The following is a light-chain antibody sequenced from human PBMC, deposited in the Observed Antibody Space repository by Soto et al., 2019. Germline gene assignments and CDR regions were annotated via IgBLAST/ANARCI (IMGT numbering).Light chain of an antibody. CDR2: EVS. J-gene: IGLJ1*01. CDR1: SSDVGNYKY. CDR3: FSYTSSGTYV. Sequence: QSALTQPASVSGSPGQSITISCTGTSSDVGNYKYVSWYQQHPGKAPQLMIYEVSNRPSGVSNRFSGSKSGNTASLTISGLQAEDATDYYCFSYTSSGTYVFGTGTKVTVL. V-gene: IGLV2-14*01.